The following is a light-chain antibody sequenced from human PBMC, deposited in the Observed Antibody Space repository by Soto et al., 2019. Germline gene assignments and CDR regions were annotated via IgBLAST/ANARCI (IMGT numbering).Light chain of an antibody. CDR2: GAS. CDR1: QSVSSSY. CDR3: QQYGSSTLT. Sequence: EILLTQSPCTLSLSPGERATLSCRASQSVSSSYLAWYQQKPGQAPRLLIYGASSRATGIPDRFSGSGSGTDFTLTISRLEPEDYVVYYCQQYGSSTLTFGGGTKVEIK. J-gene: IGKJ4*01. V-gene: IGKV3-20*01.